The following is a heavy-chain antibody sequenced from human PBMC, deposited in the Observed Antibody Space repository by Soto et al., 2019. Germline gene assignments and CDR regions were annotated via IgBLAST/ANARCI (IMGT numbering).Heavy chain of an antibody. CDR1: GGTLSSYA. J-gene: IGHJ5*02. V-gene: IGHV1-69*13. CDR2: IIPIFGTA. Sequence: GAPVKASSKAPGGTLSSYAISWVRQAPGQGLEWMGGIIPIFGTANYAQKFQGRVTITADESTSTAYMELSSLRSEDTAVYYCARDKGGSNWFDPWGQGTLVTVSS. CDR3: ARDKGGSNWFDP. D-gene: IGHD3-10*01.